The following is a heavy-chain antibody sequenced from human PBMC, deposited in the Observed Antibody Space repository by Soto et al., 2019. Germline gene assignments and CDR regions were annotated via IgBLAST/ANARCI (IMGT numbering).Heavy chain of an antibody. V-gene: IGHV3-48*02. J-gene: IGHJ4*02. CDR2: ISSTGSTT. Sequence: EVQLVESGGGSIQTGGSLRLSCAASGCTFSSYNMNWVRQAPGKGLEWISYISSTGSTTYYPDSVKGRFTTSRDNAKNSLFLQMNSLRDEDTAVYYCAREARGFDYWGQGTLVTVSS. D-gene: IGHD3-10*01. CDR3: AREARGFDY. CDR1: GCTFSSYN.